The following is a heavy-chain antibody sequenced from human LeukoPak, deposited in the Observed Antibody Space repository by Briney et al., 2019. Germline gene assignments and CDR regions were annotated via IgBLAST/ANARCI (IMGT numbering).Heavy chain of an antibody. CDR2: IWYDGSNI. CDR3: AAVLPSASTGHYYGIDV. CDR1: GFMFSDYG. J-gene: IGHJ6*02. Sequence: PGGSLRLSCAASGFMFSDYGMHWVRQAPGKGLEWVAAIWYDGSNIFYADSVKGRFTISRDNSKSTLYLQMNSLRAEDTALYYCAAVLPSASTGHYYGIDVWGQGTTVTVSS. V-gene: IGHV3-30*02. D-gene: IGHD2-2*01.